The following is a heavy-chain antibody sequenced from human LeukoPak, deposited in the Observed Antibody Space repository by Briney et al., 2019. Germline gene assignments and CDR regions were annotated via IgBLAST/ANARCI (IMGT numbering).Heavy chain of an antibody. J-gene: IGHJ4*02. CDR1: GGSMSSYY. D-gene: IGHD3-9*01. V-gene: IGHV4-59*12. CDR3: ASAEFGYFGSSTLRY. Sequence: SETLSLTCTVSGGSMSSYYWSWIRQPPRKGLEWIGYIYYSGSTKYNPSLKSRVTISVDTSKNQFSLRLSSLTAADTAVYYCASAEFGYFGSSTLRYWGQGTLVTVSS. CDR2: IYYSGST.